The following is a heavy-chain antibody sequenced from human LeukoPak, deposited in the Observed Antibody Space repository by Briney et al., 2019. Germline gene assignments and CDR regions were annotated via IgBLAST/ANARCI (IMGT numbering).Heavy chain of an antibody. Sequence: GASVKVSCKASGGTFSSYAISWVRQAPGQGLEWMGGIIPIFGTANYAQKFQGRVTITTDESTSTAYMELSSLRSEDTAVYYCASMKLGMDIYYFDYWGQGTLVTVSS. J-gene: IGHJ4*02. CDR3: ASMKLGMDIYYFDY. V-gene: IGHV1-69*05. D-gene: IGHD7-27*01. CDR2: IIPIFGTA. CDR1: GGTFSSYA.